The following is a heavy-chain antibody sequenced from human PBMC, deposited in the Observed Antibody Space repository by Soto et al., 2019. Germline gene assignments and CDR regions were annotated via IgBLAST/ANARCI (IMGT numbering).Heavy chain of an antibody. V-gene: IGHV3-48*01. J-gene: IGHJ5*02. CDR2: ISSSSSTI. CDR1: GFTFSSYS. CDR3: ARVGGKYSSGWYRWFDP. D-gene: IGHD6-19*01. Sequence: GGSLRLSCAASGFTFSSYSMNWVRQAPGKGLEWVSYISSSSSTIYYADSVKGRFTISRDNAKNSLYLQMNSLRAEDTAVYYCARVGGKYSSGWYRWFDPWGQGTLVTVSS.